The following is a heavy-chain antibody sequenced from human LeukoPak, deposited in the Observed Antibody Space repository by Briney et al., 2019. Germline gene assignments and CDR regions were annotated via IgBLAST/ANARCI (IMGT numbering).Heavy chain of an antibody. CDR1: GGSISSYY. D-gene: IGHD6-13*01. J-gene: IGHJ5*02. Sequence: SETLSLTCTVSGGSISSYYWSWIRQPPGKGLEWIGYIYYSGSTNYNPSLKSRVTISVDTSKNQFSLKPSSVTAADTAVYYCARDRAAGFDPWGQGTLVTVSS. CDR2: IYYSGST. CDR3: ARDRAAGFDP. V-gene: IGHV4-59*01.